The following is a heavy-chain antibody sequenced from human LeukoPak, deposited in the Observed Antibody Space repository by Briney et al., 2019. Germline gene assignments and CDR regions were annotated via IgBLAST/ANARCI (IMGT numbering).Heavy chain of an antibody. CDR3: ARGILGQWRKHFDY. D-gene: IGHD6-19*01. J-gene: IGHJ4*02. CDR1: GYTFASYG. Sequence: ASVKVSCKASGYTFASYGISWVRQAPGQGLEWMGWISAYNGNTNYAQKLQGRVTMTTDTSTSTAYMELRSLRSDDTAVYYCARGILGQWRKHFDYWGQGTLVTVSS. CDR2: ISAYNGNT. V-gene: IGHV1-18*01.